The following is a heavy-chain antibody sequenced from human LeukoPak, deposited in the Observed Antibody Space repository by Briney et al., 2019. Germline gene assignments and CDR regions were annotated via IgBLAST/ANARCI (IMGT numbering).Heavy chain of an antibody. D-gene: IGHD2-15*01. CDR3: ARVRCSGGGCFYNFDY. CDR2: LSSSSTYV. CDR1: GFTFSTYS. Sequence: GGSLRLSCAASGFTFSTYSMNWVRQAPGKGLEWVSSLSSSSTYVYYADSVKGRFTISRDNDKNSLYLQMNSLRAEDTAVYYCARVRCSGGGCFYNFDYWGQGSLVTVSS. J-gene: IGHJ4*02. V-gene: IGHV3-21*01.